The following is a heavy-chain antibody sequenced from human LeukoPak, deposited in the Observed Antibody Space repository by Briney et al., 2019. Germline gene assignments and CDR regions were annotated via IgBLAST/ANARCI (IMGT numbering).Heavy chain of an antibody. CDR1: GFTFNNYY. Sequence: PGGSLRLSCAVSGFTFNNYYMTWVRQAPGKGLEWVAGIKEDGSETYYVDSVKGRFTISRDNAKNSLFLQMSSLRAEDTAVYYCARERYCSGGGCYRGYAFHIWGPGTMVTVSS. CDR3: ARERYCSGGGCYRGYAFHI. J-gene: IGHJ3*02. CDR2: IKEDGSET. D-gene: IGHD2-15*01. V-gene: IGHV3-7*01.